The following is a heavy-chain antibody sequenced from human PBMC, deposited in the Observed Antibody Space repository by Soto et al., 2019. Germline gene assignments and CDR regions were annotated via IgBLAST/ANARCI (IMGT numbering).Heavy chain of an antibody. V-gene: IGHV4-39*01. Sequence: LYLTCTVSGGSIRSSSYYWGWIRQPPGKGLEWIGSIYYSGSTYYNPSLKSRVTISVDTSKNQFSLKLSSVTAADTAVYYCARHTPAISISDHWGQGTLVTVSS. CDR3: ARHTPAISISDH. D-gene: IGHD2-15*01. CDR2: IYYSGST. J-gene: IGHJ4*02. CDR1: GGSIRSSSYY.